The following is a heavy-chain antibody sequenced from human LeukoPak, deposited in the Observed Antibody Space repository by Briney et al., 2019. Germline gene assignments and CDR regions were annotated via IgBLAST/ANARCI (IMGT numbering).Heavy chain of an antibody. V-gene: IGHV1-3*03. CDR1: GYTFTSYA. J-gene: IGHJ4*02. D-gene: IGHD4-17*01. CDR2: INVGNGNT. Sequence: ASVKVACDSSGYTFTSYAMNWVRQAPGQRLEWRGWINVGNGNTKYSQEFQDRVTITRDTSAITVYMELSSLRSEDMAVYYCAKVAPRYGDYYYDYWGQETLVTVSS. CDR3: AKVAPRYGDYYYDY.